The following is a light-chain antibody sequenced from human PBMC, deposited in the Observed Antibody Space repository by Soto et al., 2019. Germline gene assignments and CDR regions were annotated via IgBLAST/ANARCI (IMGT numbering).Light chain of an antibody. V-gene: IGKV1-39*01. J-gene: IGKJ3*01. CDR3: QQSSSGPPFT. Sequence: DIQVTQSPSSLSASVGDRVTISCRASQSISTYLNWYQHKPGKAPKLLIHAASSLRSGVPSRFSGSGSGTDFTLTISGLQPEDFATYYCQQSSSGPPFTFGPGTKVDIK. CDR1: QSISTY. CDR2: AAS.